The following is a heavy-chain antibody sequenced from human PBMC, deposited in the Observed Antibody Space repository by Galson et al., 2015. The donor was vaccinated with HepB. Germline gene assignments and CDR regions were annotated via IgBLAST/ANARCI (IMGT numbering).Heavy chain of an antibody. CDR3: ARDNREYDFWSGYYGQWIGWFDP. CDR2: ISSSGSTI. D-gene: IGHD3-3*01. CDR1: GFTFSSYE. J-gene: IGHJ5*02. V-gene: IGHV3-48*03. Sequence: SLRLSCAASGFTFSSYEMNWVRQAPGKGLEWVSYISSSGSTIYYADSVKGRFTISRDNAKNSLYLQMNSLRAEDTAVYYCARDNREYDFWSGYYGQWIGWFDPWGQGTRVSVSS.